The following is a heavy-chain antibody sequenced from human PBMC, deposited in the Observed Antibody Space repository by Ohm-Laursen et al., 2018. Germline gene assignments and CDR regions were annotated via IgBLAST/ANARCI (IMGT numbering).Heavy chain of an antibody. V-gene: IGHV1-8*01. CDR3: ARGRLSGTRRALDI. D-gene: IGHD1-7*01. J-gene: IGHJ3*02. Sequence: GASVKVSCKTSGYTFINYDIHWVRQASGQGLEWMGWMSPKSGDTGYAHKFQGRVTMARNASISTANMEMSSLRSEDTAVYYCARGRLSGTRRALDIWGQGTMVTVSS. CDR2: MSPKSGDT. CDR1: GYTFINYD.